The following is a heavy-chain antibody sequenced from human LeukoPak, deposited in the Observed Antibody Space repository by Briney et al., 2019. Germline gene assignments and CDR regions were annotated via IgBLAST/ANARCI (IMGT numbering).Heavy chain of an antibody. CDR2: ISSSGSTI. V-gene: IGHV3-11*01. CDR1: GFIFSDYY. D-gene: IGHD6-19*01. CDR3: ARGRVAVSTPYYMDV. Sequence: GGSLRLPCAASGFIFSDYYMSWLRQAPGKGLEWVSYISSSGSTINYADSVKGRFTISRDNAKNSLYLQMNSLRAEDTAVYYCARGRVAVSTPYYMDVWGKGTTVTVSS. J-gene: IGHJ6*03.